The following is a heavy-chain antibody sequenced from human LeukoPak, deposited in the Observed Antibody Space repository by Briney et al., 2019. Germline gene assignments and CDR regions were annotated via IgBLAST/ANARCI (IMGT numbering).Heavy chain of an antibody. CDR2: INPNSGGT. V-gene: IGHV1-2*02. Sequence: ASVKVSCKASGYTFTSYYMHWVRQAPGQGLEWMGWINPNSGGTNYAENFQGRVTMTKDTSISTAYMELSSLRSDDTAVYFCARDGGLPVAGRRGNWFDPWGQGTLVTVS. J-gene: IGHJ5*02. CDR3: ARDGGLPVAGRRGNWFDP. CDR1: GYTFTSYY. D-gene: IGHD6-19*01.